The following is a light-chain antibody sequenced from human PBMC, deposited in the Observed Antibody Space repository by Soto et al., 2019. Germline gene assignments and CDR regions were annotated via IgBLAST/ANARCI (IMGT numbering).Light chain of an antibody. CDR3: QKYDTAPQT. CDR1: QGIIDY. J-gene: IGKJ1*01. V-gene: IGKV1-27*01. Sequence: DIQMTQSPSSLSASVGDRVTITCRASQGIIDYLAWYQQKPGKAPELLIYAASTLQSGVPSRFSGSGSGTDFTLTISSLQPEDAATYYCQKYDTAPQTFGPGTRVDIK. CDR2: AAS.